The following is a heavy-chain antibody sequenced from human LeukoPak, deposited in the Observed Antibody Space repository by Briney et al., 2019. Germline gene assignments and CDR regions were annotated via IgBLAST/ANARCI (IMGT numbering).Heavy chain of an antibody. V-gene: IGHV4-31*03. D-gene: IGHD5-12*01. CDR1: GGSISSGGYF. CDR3: ARGGYVNNWFDP. J-gene: IGHJ5*02. CDR2: IYYSGST. Sequence: SETLSLTCTVSGGSISSGGYFWSGIRQHPEKGLVWIGYIYYSGSTYYNLSLKSRVTISVDTSKNQFSLKLSSVTAADTAVYYCARGGYVNNWFDPWGKGTLVSVAS.